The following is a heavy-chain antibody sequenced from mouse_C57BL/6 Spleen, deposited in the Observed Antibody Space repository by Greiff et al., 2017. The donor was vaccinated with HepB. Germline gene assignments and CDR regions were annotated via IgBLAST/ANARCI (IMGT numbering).Heavy chain of an antibody. D-gene: IGHD1-1*01. Sequence: VQLKESGPGLVKPSQSLSLTCSVTGYSITSGYYWNWIRQFPGNKLEWMGYISYDGSNNYNPSLKNRISITRDTSKNQFFLKLNSVTTEDTATYYCARDEYYYGSSFAYWGQGTLVTVSA. CDR1: GYSITSGYY. V-gene: IGHV3-6*01. CDR3: ARDEYYYGSSFAY. CDR2: ISYDGSN. J-gene: IGHJ3*01.